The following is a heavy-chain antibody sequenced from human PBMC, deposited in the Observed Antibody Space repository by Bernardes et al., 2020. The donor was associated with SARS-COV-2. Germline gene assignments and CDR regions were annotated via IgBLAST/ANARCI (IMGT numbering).Heavy chain of an antibody. CDR3: ARIDIVGKPTAIVR. CDR1: DESFRNSY. D-gene: IGHD2-2*01. Sequence: SETLSLTCAVSDESFRNSYWTWIRQSPRKGLEWIGEINDSGDIHYNPSLKSRVVISVDTSKNQFSLSLSSVTAADTAMYYCARIDIVGKPTAIVRWGQGTMVTVSS. V-gene: IGHV4-34*09. CDR2: INDSGDI. J-gene: IGHJ3*01.